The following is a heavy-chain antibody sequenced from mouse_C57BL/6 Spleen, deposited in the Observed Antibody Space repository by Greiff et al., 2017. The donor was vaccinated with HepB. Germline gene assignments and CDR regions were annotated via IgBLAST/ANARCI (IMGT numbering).Heavy chain of an antibody. V-gene: IGHV1-82*01. D-gene: IGHD2-4*01. CDR1: GYAFSSSW. Sequence: LVESGPELVKPGASVKISCKASGYAFSSSWMNWVKQRPGKGLEWIGRIYPGDGDTNYNGKFKGKATLTADKSSSTAYMQLSSLTSEDSAVYFCARWNYDYDHYAMDYWGQGTSVTVSS. CDR2: IYPGDGDT. CDR3: ARWNYDYDHYAMDY. J-gene: IGHJ4*01.